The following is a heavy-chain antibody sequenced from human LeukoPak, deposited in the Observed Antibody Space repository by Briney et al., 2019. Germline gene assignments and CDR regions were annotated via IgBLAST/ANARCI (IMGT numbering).Heavy chain of an antibody. CDR3: TTDRYSSGWPVGLV. Sequence: GGSLRLSCAASGFTFSSYEMNWVRQAPGKGLEWVAVVSFDSNNIYYADSVKGRFTISRDNSKNTLYLQMNSLKTEDTAVYYCTTDRYSSGWPVGLVWGQGTLVTVSS. V-gene: IGHV3-30*03. J-gene: IGHJ4*02. D-gene: IGHD6-19*01. CDR1: GFTFSSYE. CDR2: VSFDSNNI.